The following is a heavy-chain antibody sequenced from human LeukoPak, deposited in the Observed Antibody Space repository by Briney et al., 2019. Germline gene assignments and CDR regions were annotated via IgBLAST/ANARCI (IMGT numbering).Heavy chain of an antibody. CDR1: GFTFSNYA. CDR2: ISSSGGNT. D-gene: IGHD3-22*01. J-gene: IGHJ4*02. Sequence: GGSLRLSCAASGFTFSNYAVHWVRQAPGKGLEWVSGISSSGGNTNYADSVKGRFTISRDNSKNTLYLQMNSLRGEDTAVYYCAKGYYYGSSGYSRLACFDSWGQGTLVTVSS. V-gene: IGHV3-23*01. CDR3: AKGYYYGSSGYSRLACFDS.